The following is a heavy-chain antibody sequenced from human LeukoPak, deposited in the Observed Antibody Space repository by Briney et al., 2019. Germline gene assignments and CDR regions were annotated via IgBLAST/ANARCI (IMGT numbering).Heavy chain of an antibody. J-gene: IGHJ4*02. Sequence: PGGSLRLSCAASGFTFSNFEMNWVRQAPGKGLEWVSYISSSGNNIYYADSVKGRFTISRDNAKNSLYLQMNSLRAEDTAVYYCARDLPLDYYDSSGIDYWGQGTLVTVSS. CDR3: ARDLPLDYYDSSGIDY. V-gene: IGHV3-48*03. CDR2: ISSSGNNI. CDR1: GFTFSNFE. D-gene: IGHD3-22*01.